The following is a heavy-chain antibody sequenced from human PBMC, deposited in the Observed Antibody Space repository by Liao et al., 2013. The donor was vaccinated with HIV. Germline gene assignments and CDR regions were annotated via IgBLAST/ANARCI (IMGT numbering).Heavy chain of an antibody. V-gene: IGHV4-4*07. J-gene: IGHJ3*01. Sequence: QVQLQESGPGLVKPSETLSLTCTVSGSMSFYYWSWIRQPAGKGLEWIGRIYAGGSTHYNPSLKSRVTISVDTSKNQFSLRLSSVTAADTAIYYCARALSRDNYHDAFDVWGQGTMVTVSS. CDR3: ARALSRDNYHDAFDV. CDR1: GSMSFYY. CDR2: IYAGGST. D-gene: IGHD3-22*01.